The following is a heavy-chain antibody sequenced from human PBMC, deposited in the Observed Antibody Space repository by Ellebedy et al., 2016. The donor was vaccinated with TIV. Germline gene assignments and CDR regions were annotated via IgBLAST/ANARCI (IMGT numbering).Heavy chain of an antibody. CDR1: GFTFNNYA. CDR2: ISHTGTRT. CDR3: ASRIVRIY. D-gene: IGHD1-26*01. Sequence: PGGSLRLSCAASGFTFNNYAMSWVRQAPGKGLEWVSTISHTGTRTYYANSVEGRFIISRDNSKRTLYLQMNSLRAEDTAVYFCASRIVRIYWGQGTLVTVSS. J-gene: IGHJ4*02. V-gene: IGHV3-23*01.